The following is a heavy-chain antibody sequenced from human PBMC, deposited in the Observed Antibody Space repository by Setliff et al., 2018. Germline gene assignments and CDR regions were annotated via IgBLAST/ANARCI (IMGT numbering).Heavy chain of an antibody. Sequence: GGSLRLSCATSGFTFSSYAMAWVRQAPGKGLEWVSGSSGSGYSTYYAESVKGRFTVSRDHSKNTLSLQMNSLRDEDTAIYFCAKSLRCDHWNYGGFGSWGQGALVTAPQ. CDR3: AKSLRCDHWNYGGFGS. V-gene: IGHV3-23*01. CDR2: SSGSGYST. D-gene: IGHD1-7*01. CDR1: GFTFSSYA. J-gene: IGHJ4*02.